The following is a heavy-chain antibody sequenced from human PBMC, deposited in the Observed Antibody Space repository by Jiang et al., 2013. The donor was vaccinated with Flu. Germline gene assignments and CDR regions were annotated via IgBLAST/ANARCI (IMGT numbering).Heavy chain of an antibody. CDR2: IYSSGNA. CDR1: GGSITTTAYY. Sequence: GPGLVKPSETLSLTCSVSGGSITTTAYYWDWIRQPPGKGLEWIGNIYSSGNAYYNPSLKSRVTISVDTSKNHFSLRLTSLTAADTAVYYCARHYGYNFGFVDSWGQGTLVTVSS. V-gene: IGHV4-39*01. CDR3: ARHYGYNFGFVDS. D-gene: IGHD5-18*01. J-gene: IGHJ4*02.